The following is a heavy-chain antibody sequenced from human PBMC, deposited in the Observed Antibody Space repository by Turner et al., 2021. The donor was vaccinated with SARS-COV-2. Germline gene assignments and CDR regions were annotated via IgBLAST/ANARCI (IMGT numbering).Heavy chain of an antibody. D-gene: IGHD3-22*01. Sequence: QVQLQESGPGLVKPSETLSLTCTVSGGSISSYYWSWIRQPPGKGLEWIGYIYYSGSTNYNPSLKSRVTISVDTSKNQFSLKLSSVTAADTAVYYCAGDLYYYDSSGSDAFDIWGQGTMVTVSS. J-gene: IGHJ3*02. V-gene: IGHV4-59*01. CDR1: GGSISSYY. CDR3: AGDLYYYDSSGSDAFDI. CDR2: IYYSGST.